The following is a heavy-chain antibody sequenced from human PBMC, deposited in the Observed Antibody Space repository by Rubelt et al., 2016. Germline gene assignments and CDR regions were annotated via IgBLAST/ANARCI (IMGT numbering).Heavy chain of an antibody. Sequence: QLQLQESGPGLVKPSETLSLTCTVSGGSISSSSYYWGWIRQPPGKGLEWIGSIYYSGSTYYNPDLRVDVTIPVDTSRNRFSRRLSSVTAADTAVYYCARRAMATIIDYWGQGTLVTVSS. CDR3: ARRAMATIIDY. CDR2: IYYSGST. V-gene: IGHV4-39*01. CDR1: GGSISSSSYY. J-gene: IGHJ4*02. D-gene: IGHD5-12*01.